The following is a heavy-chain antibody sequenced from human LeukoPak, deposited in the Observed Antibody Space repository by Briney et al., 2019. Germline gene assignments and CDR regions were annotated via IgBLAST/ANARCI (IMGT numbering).Heavy chain of an antibody. D-gene: IGHD5-12*01. CDR3: ARDGLIGYHYHHWLDP. CDR2: INPNSGDT. V-gene: IGHV1-2*02. CDR1: GYTFTDYF. Sequence: ASVKVSCNASGYTFTDYFIHWVRQAPGQGLEWMGWINPNSGDTRYAQKFQGRVTMTRDTSITTAYMELSSLRSDDTAVYYCARDGLIGYHYHHWLDPWGQGTLVTVSS. J-gene: IGHJ5*02.